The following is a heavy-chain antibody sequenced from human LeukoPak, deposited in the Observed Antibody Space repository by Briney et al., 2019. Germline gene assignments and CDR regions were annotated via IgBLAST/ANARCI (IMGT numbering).Heavy chain of an antibody. CDR1: GFTFGKYW. J-gene: IGHJ5*02. CDR2: IKLDGSEK. D-gene: IGHD6-6*01. CDR3: ARTGIAARPTVWFDP. Sequence: GGSLRLSCVASGFTFGKYWMSWVRQAPGKGLEWVANIKLDGSEKNYVDSVKGRFTISRDNAKNTLYLQMNSLRAEDTAVYYCARTGIAARPTVWFDPWGQGTLVTVSS. V-gene: IGHV3-7*01.